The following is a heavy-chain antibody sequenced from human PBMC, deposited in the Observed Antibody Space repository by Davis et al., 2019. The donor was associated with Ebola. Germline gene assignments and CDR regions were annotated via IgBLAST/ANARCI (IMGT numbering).Heavy chain of an antibody. J-gene: IGHJ5*02. CDR1: GGSISSGGYY. D-gene: IGHD3-16*01. CDR2: INHSGST. CDR3: ARGPVFFPRFDP. V-gene: IGHV4-39*07. Sequence: SETLSLTCTVSGGSISSGGYYWSWIRQPPGKGLEWIGEINHSGSTNYNPSLKSRVTISVDTSKNQFSLKLSSVTAADTAVYYCARGPVFFPRFDPWGQGTLVTVSS.